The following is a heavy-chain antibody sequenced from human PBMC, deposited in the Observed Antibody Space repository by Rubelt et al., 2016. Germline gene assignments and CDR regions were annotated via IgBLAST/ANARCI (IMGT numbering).Heavy chain of an antibody. J-gene: IGHJ4*02. CDR2: IKHDGSEQ. D-gene: IGHD6-6*01. CDR3: ARRGQRVADY. CDR1: GFTFSSYW. Sequence: EVQLVESGGGLVQPGGSLRLSCAASGFTFSSYWMSWVRQAPGKGLEWVARIKHDGSEQYYVDSVKGRLTISRDNAKNSLYLPMSSLRAEDTAGYYCARRGQRVADYWGQGTQVMVSS. V-gene: IGHV3-7*03.